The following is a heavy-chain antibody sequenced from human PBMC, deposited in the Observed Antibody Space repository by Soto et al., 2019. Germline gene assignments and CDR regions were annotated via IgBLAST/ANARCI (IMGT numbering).Heavy chain of an antibody. J-gene: IGHJ5*02. V-gene: IGHV4-30-4*01. Sequence: QVQLQESGPGLVKPSQTLSLTCSVSGDSLRSGEYYWTWIRQSPGKGLEWIGFILYGGSTKYNPSLESRLTMSVDRSKNQFSRRVSSVTAADTAVYFCARGWDTRITGTTTWFDPWGPGTLVTVSS. CDR2: ILYGGST. D-gene: IGHD1-20*01. CDR3: ARGWDTRITGTTTWFDP. CDR1: GDSLRSGEYY.